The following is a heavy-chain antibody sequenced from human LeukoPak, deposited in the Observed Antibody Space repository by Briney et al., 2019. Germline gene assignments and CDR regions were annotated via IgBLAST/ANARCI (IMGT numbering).Heavy chain of an antibody. CDR2: IYYSGST. Sequence: SETLSLTCAVYGGSFSGYYWSWIRQPPGKGLEWIGYIYYSGSTNYNSSLKSRVTISVDTSKNQFSLRLTSVTAADTAVYYCARDREVRYFDWLFIDPPDYWGQGTLVTVSS. J-gene: IGHJ4*02. V-gene: IGHV4-59*01. CDR3: ARDREVRYFDWLFIDPPDY. CDR1: GGSFSGYY. D-gene: IGHD3-9*01.